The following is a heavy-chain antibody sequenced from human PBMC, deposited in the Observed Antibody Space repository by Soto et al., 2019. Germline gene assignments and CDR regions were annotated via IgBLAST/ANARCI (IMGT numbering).Heavy chain of an antibody. Sequence: ASVKVSCKASGYIFTSYYMHWVRQAPGQGLEWLGLINPSGGSTRYAQKFQGRVTMTRDTSTSTVYMELSSPRSEDTAVYYCARELVNSLYFAMDVWGQGTTVTVSS. V-gene: IGHV1-46*01. CDR1: GYIFTSYY. CDR3: ARELVNSLYFAMDV. D-gene: IGHD1-20*01. J-gene: IGHJ6*02. CDR2: INPSGGST.